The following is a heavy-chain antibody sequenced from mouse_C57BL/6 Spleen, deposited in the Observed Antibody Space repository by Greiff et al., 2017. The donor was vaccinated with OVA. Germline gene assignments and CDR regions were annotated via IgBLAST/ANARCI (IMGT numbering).Heavy chain of an antibody. CDR3: ARGATYYYGSSYWYFDV. CDR1: GYTFTTYP. J-gene: IGHJ1*03. Sequence: VQLQQSGAELVKPGASVKMSCKASGYTFTTYPIEWMKQNHGKSLEWIGNFHPYNDDTKYNEKFKGKATLTVEKSSSTVYLELSRLTSDDSAVYYCARGATYYYGSSYWYFDVWGTGTTVTVSS. V-gene: IGHV1-47*01. D-gene: IGHD1-1*01. CDR2: FHPYNDDT.